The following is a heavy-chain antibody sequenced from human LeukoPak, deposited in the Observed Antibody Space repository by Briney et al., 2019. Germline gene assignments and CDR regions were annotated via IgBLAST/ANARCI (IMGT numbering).Heavy chain of an antibody. V-gene: IGHV4-34*01. Sequence: PSETLSLTCAVYGVSFSGYYWSWIRQPPGKGLEWIGEINHSGSTNYNPSLKSRVTISVETSKNQFSLTLSSVTAADTAVYYCAAVGSSSWTMNYWGQGNLVTVSS. J-gene: IGHJ4*02. CDR1: GVSFSGYY. CDR3: AAVGSSSWTMNY. D-gene: IGHD6-13*01. CDR2: INHSGST.